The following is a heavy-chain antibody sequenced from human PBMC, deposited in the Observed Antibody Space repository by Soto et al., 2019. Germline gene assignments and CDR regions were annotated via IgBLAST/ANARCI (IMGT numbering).Heavy chain of an antibody. Sequence: QVQLVQSGAEEKKPGASVKVSCKASGYTFTSYEMHWVRQAPGQRLEWMGWINAGNGNTKYSQKFQGRVTITRDTSASTAYMELSSLRSEDTAVYSCARDKITGILDYWGQGTLVTVSS. CDR2: INAGNGNT. J-gene: IGHJ4*02. CDR1: GYTFTSYE. D-gene: IGHD1-20*01. CDR3: ARDKITGILDY. V-gene: IGHV1-3*05.